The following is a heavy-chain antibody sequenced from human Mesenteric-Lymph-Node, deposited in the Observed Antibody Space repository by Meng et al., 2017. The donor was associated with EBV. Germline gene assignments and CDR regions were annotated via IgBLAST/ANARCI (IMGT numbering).Heavy chain of an antibody. CDR1: GGSISSGGYY. CDR3: ARGAYEGSGSKFAD. D-gene: IGHD3-10*01. V-gene: IGHV4-30-4*01. Sequence: QRQLKESGPGLVKPSQTLSLTFAVSGGSISSGGYYWTWIRQPPGKGLEWIGYMYSSGSTYYNPSLESRFAMSLDTYKNQFSLRLTSVTAADTALYYCARGAYEGSGSKFADWGQGTLVTVFS. CDR2: MYSSGST. J-gene: IGHJ4*02.